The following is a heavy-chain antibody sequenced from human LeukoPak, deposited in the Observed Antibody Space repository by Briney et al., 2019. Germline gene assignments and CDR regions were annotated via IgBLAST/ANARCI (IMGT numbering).Heavy chain of an antibody. CDR2: ISYDGSNK. CDR3: ARAPYVWGSYRYLDY. D-gene: IGHD3-16*02. J-gene: IGHJ4*02. V-gene: IGHV3-30-3*01. Sequence: PGGSLRLSCAASGFTFSSYAMHWVRQAPGKGLEWVAVISYDGSNKYYADSVKGRFTISRDNSKNTLYLQMNSLRAEDTAVYYCARAPYVWGSYRYLDYWGQGTLVTVSS. CDR1: GFTFSSYA.